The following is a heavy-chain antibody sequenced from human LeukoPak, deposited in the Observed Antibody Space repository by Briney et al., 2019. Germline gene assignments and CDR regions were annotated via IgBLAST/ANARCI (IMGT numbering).Heavy chain of an antibody. V-gene: IGHV3-23*01. CDR3: ARDPLWRSFNPFDY. CDR1: GFPFSSYA. CDR2: FSGSGGST. Sequence: GGSLSLSCAASGFPFSSYAMSWVRQAPGKGREWVSAFSGSGGSTYYADSVKGRFTISRDNSKNTLYLQMNSLRAEDTAVYYCARDPLWRSFNPFDYWGQGTLVTVSS. J-gene: IGHJ4*02. D-gene: IGHD1-26*01.